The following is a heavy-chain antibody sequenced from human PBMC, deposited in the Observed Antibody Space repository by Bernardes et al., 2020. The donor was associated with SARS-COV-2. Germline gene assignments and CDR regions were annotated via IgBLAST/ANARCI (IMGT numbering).Heavy chain of an antibody. V-gene: IGHV3-23*01. CDR2: ISGRGGTT. CDR3: AKDAVDGGIVCYNGDYCGVVL. J-gene: IGHJ6*02. D-gene: IGHD1-1*01. CDR1: GFTFSNYG. Sequence: GGSLRLSCSASGFTFSNYGMHWVRQAPGKGLEWVSGISGRGGTTLYADSVKGRFTVSRDNSKNMLYLQLNSLRAEDTAVYYCAKDAVDGGIVCYNGDYCGVVLCGQRTTGTASS.